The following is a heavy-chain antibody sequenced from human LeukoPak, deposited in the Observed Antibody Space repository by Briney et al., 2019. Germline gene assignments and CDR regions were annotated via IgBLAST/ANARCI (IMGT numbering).Heavy chain of an antibody. CDR1: GYTFTGYY. D-gene: IGHD3-10*01. J-gene: IGHJ6*02. CDR3: ARDFGMVRGVTDDHYYYYGMDV. Sequence: GASVKVSCKASGYTFTGYYMHWVRQAPGQGLAWMGWINPNSGGTNYAQKFQGRVTMTRDTSISTAYMELSRLRSDDTAVYYCARDFGMVRGVTDDHYYYYGMDVWGQGTTVTVSS. V-gene: IGHV1-2*02. CDR2: INPNSGGT.